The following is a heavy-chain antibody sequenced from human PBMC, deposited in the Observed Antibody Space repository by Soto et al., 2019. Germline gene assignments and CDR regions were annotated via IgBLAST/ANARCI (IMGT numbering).Heavy chain of an antibody. CDR1: GGSFSGYY. CDR2: INHSGST. D-gene: IGHD4-17*01. J-gene: IGHJ4*02. Sequence: SETLSLTCAVYGGSFSGYYWSWIRQPPGKGLEWIGEINHSGSTNYNPSLKSRVTISVDTSKNQFSLKLSSVTAADTAVYYCARVRVETTVKNYFDYWGQGTLVTVSS. CDR3: ARVRVETTVKNYFDY. V-gene: IGHV4-34*01.